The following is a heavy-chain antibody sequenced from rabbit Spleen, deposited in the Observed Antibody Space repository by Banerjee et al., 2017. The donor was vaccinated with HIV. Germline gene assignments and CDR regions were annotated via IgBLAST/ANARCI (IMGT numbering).Heavy chain of an antibody. CDR1: GFSFSSNW. V-gene: IGHV1S40*01. J-gene: IGHJ4*01. Sequence: QSLEESGGDLVKPGASLTLTCTASGFSFSSNWICWVRQAPGKGLEWIACIYAGSSGSTYYASWARGRFTISTTSSTTVTLQMTSLTAADTAAYFCARDRADNNDDTYYFDLWGPGTLVTVS. CDR3: ARDRADNNDDTYYFDL. D-gene: IGHD2-1*01. CDR2: IYAGSSGST.